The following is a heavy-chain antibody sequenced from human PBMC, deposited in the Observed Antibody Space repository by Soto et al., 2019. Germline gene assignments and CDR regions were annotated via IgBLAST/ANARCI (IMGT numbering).Heavy chain of an antibody. CDR2: ISSNGGST. D-gene: IGHD2-2*02. CDR1: GFTFSDFA. Sequence: GGSLRLSCASSGFTFSDFAMHLVRQAPGKALEYVSAISSNGGSTHYAKSVKGRFTISRDNSKNTLYLQMGSLRAEDMAVHYCARGIYCTSTNCYNWFDPWGQGTLVTVSS. V-gene: IGHV3-64*01. J-gene: IGHJ5*02. CDR3: ARGIYCTSTNCYNWFDP.